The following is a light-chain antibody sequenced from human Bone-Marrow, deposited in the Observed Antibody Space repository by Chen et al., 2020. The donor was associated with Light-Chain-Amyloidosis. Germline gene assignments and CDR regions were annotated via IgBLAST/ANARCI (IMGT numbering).Light chain of an antibody. CDR1: SSDIGDNKF. J-gene: IGLJ2*01. Sequence: QSALTQPASVSGSPGQWITISCTGTSSDIGDNKFVSWYQQRPGRGPKLLIFAVHNRPSGVSVRFSGSKVDNTASLTISGLRAEDEADYYCFSSTSTSPVLFGGGTKLTVL. V-gene: IGLV2-14*01. CDR3: FSSTSTSPVL. CDR2: AVH.